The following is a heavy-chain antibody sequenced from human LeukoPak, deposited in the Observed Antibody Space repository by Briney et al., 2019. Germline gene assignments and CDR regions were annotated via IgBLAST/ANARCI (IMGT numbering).Heavy chain of an antibody. Sequence: GASLRLSCAASGFTFSSYAMSWIRQAPGKGLEWVSAISGSGGSTYYADSVKGRFTISRDNSKNTLYLQMNSLRAEDTAVYYCAKDGVAAPPFDYWGQGTLVTVSS. CDR2: ISGSGGST. CDR3: AKDGVAAPPFDY. D-gene: IGHD6-13*01. CDR1: GFTFSSYA. V-gene: IGHV3-23*01. J-gene: IGHJ4*02.